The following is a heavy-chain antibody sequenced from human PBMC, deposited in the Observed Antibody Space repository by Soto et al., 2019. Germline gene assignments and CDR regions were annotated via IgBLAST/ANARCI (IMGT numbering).Heavy chain of an antibody. CDR2: IYPGDSDS. J-gene: IGHJ3*02. CDR3: ARPAVGAFDI. D-gene: IGHD1-26*01. Sequence: GESLKITCQASGYRFTSNWSGWVRLMPGKGLEWMGIIYPGDSDSRFCPSFQGQVTMSADKSISTVYLHWSSLKASDTAMYYCARPAVGAFDIWGKGTMVTVSS. CDR1: GYRFTSNW. V-gene: IGHV5-51*01.